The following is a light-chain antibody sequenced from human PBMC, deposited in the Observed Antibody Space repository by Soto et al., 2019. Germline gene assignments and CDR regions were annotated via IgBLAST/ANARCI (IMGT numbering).Light chain of an antibody. J-gene: IGKJ1*01. CDR1: QSVSSSY. CDR3: QQYGSSPTWT. Sequence: EIGLTQSPGTLSLSPGERATLSCRASQSVSSSYLAWYQQRPGQAPRLLIYGAYSRATGIPDRFSGSGSGTDFTLTISRLEPEDFAVYYCQQYGSSPTWTFGQGTKVEIK. V-gene: IGKV3-20*01. CDR2: GAY.